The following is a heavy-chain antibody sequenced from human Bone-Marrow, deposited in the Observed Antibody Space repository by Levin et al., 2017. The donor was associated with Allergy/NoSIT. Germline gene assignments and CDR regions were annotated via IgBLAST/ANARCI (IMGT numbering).Heavy chain of an antibody. D-gene: IGHD6-13*01. Sequence: ESGPTLVKPTQTLTLTCAFSGFSLSSSGVGVGWIRQPPGKALEWLALIYWDDEKRYSPSLKSRVTITKDTSKNQVVLTMTNMDPVDTATYYCAYRGYSDSFESWGHGTMVTVSS. V-gene: IGHV2-5*02. CDR3: AYRGYSDSFES. CDR1: GFSLSSSGVG. CDR2: IYWDDEK. J-gene: IGHJ3*02.